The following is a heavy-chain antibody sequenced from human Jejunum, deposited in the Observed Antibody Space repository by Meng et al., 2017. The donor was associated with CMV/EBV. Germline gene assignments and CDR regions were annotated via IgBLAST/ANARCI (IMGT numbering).Heavy chain of an antibody. CDR3: ARFTVATGAY. D-gene: IGHD4-17*01. J-gene: IGHJ4*02. CDR1: GYSFSDYN. V-gene: IGHV1-2*06. Sequence: QVQLVQSGAEMKQPGASVKVSCKASGYSFSDYNVNWVRQAPGQGLEWMGRINAKRGDTKYAQKFQGRVTMTRDTSISTGYMELSSLTSDDTAIYYCARFTVATGAYWGQGTLVTVSS. CDR2: INAKRGDT.